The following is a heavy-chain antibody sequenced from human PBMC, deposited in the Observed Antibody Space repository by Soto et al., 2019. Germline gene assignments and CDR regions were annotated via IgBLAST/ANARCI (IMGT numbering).Heavy chain of an antibody. D-gene: IGHD6-19*01. CDR3: AKSGSSGWYGWFDP. J-gene: IGHJ5*02. Sequence: QITLKESGPTLVKPTQTLTLTCIFSGFSLRTSGVGVGWIRQPPGKALEWLGFIYWNDDKRYSPSLKSRLTITKDTSKNQVVLTMTNMDPVDTATYYCAKSGSSGWYGWFDPGGQGTLVTVSS. CDR1: GFSLRTSGVG. CDR2: IYWNDDK. V-gene: IGHV2-5*01.